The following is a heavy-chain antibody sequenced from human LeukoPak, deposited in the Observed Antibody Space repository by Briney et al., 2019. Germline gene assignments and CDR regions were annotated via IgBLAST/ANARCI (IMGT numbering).Heavy chain of an antibody. D-gene: IGHD6-13*01. J-gene: IGHJ4*02. V-gene: IGHV4-59*13. Sequence: SETLSLTCSVSGVSIHTYYWTWIRQPPGKGLEWIGNVYYSGTTYYNPSLKSRLTISVDTSKNQFSLKLNSVTAADTAVYYCARVGRIAAAVPNFDYWGQGTLVTVSS. CDR1: GVSIHTYY. CDR3: ARVGRIAAAVPNFDY. CDR2: VYYSGTT.